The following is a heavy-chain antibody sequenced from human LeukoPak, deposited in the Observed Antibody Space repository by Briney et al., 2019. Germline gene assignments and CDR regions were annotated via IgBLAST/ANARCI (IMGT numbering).Heavy chain of an antibody. CDR3: ARDRKGRSGYHTYNWFDP. Sequence: GGPLRLSCAASGFTFSSYEMNWVRQAPGGGLEWLSYISSSGSTTYYADSVKGRFTISRDNAKNSLYLQMNSLKAEDTAVYYCARDRKGRSGYHTYNWFDPWGQGTLVTVSS. CDR1: GFTFSSYE. CDR2: ISSSGSTT. J-gene: IGHJ5*02. D-gene: IGHD3-3*01. V-gene: IGHV3-48*03.